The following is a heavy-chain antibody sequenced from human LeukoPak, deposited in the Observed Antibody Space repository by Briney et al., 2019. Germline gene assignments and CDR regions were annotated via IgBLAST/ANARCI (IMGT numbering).Heavy chain of an antibody. Sequence: GGSLRLSCAAPGFTFSSYSMNWVRQAPGKGLEWVSSISSSSSYIYYADSVKGRFTISRDNAKNSLYLQMNSLRAEDTAVYYCARSVLSITSDAFDIWGQGTMVTVSS. CDR3: ARSVLSITSDAFDI. J-gene: IGHJ3*02. V-gene: IGHV3-21*01. CDR1: GFTFSSYS. D-gene: IGHD2-2*01. CDR2: ISSSSSYI.